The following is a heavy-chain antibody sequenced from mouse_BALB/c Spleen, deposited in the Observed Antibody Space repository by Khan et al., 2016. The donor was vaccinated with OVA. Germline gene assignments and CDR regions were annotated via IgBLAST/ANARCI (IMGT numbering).Heavy chain of an antibody. CDR2: ISYSGST. CDR1: CYSITSGYA. CDR3: ARKNYYGYAMDY. D-gene: IGHD1-1*01. V-gene: IGHV3-2*02. J-gene: IGHJ4*01. Sequence: EVQLQESGPGLVKPSQSLSLTCTVTCYSITSGYAWNWIRQFPGNKLEWMGYISYSGSTSYNPSLRSRISITRDTSKNQFFLQLNSVTTEDTATYYCARKNYYGYAMDYWGQGTSVTVSS.